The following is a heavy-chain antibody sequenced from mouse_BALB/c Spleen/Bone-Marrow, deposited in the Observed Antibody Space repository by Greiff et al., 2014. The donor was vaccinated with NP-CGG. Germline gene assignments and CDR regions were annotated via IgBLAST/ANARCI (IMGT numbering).Heavy chain of an antibody. V-gene: IGHV7-3*02. CDR2: IRNKPNGYTT. Sequence: EVHLVESGGGLVQPGGSLRLSCTTSGFTLTDYFMTWVRQPPGKALEWLGFIRNKPNGYTTEYNPSVKGRFTISRDNSQGILYLQMNTLRAEDSAIYYCARDYSGYFDFWGQGTTLTVSS. CDR3: ARDYSGYFDF. J-gene: IGHJ2*01. D-gene: IGHD5-1*01. CDR1: GFTLTDYF.